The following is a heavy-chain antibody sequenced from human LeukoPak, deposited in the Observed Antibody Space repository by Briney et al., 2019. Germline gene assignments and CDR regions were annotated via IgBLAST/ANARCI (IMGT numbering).Heavy chain of an antibody. CDR3: ARDLISRIVVVPAAYDY. J-gene: IGHJ4*02. CDR1: GFTFSSYA. V-gene: IGHV3-30-3*01. CDR2: ISYDGSNK. D-gene: IGHD2-2*01. Sequence: GGSLRLSCAASGFTFSSYAMHWVRQAPGKGLEWVAVISYDGSNKYYADSVKGRFTISRDNSKNTLYLQMNSLRAEDTAVYYCARDLISRIVVVPAAYDYWGREPWSPSPQ.